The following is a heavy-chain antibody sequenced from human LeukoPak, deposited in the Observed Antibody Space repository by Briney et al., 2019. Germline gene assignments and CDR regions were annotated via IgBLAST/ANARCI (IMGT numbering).Heavy chain of an antibody. Sequence: ASVKVSCKASGYTFTSYDINLVRQATGQGPEWMGWMNPNSGNTGYAQKFQGRVTMTTDTSTSTAYMELRSLRSDDTAVYYCAREYGSSWLPWGQGTLVTVSS. CDR3: AREYGSSWLP. CDR2: MNPNSGNT. V-gene: IGHV1-8*01. J-gene: IGHJ5*02. CDR1: GYTFTSYD. D-gene: IGHD6-13*01.